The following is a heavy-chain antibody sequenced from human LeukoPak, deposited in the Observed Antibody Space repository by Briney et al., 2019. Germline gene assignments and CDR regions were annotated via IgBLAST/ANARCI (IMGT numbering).Heavy chain of an antibody. V-gene: IGHV3-53*01. CDR1: GFTVSSNY. J-gene: IGHJ6*02. Sequence: PGGTLRLSCAASGFTVSSNYMNWVRQPPGKGLDWVSVISSGGSTYYADSVKGRFTISRDNSKNTLYLQMNSLRAEDTAVYYCASEGQQLGYYGMDVWGQGTTVTVSS. CDR2: ISSGGST. CDR3: ASEGQQLGYYGMDV. D-gene: IGHD6-13*01.